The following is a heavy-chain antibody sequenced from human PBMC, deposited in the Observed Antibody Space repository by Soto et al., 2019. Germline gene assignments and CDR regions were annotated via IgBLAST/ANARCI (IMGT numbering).Heavy chain of an antibody. Sequence: QVQLQESGPGLVKPSQTLSLTCTVSGGSISSGGYYWSWIRQHPGKGLEWIGYIYYSGRTYYNPSLTSRVTISVGTSKNQFSLELSSVTAADTAVYYCASSPGIAAAGTRNYYFDYWGQGTLVTVSS. V-gene: IGHV4-31*03. CDR1: GGSISSGGYY. D-gene: IGHD6-13*01. CDR3: ASSPGIAAAGTRNYYFDY. CDR2: IYYSGRT. J-gene: IGHJ4*02.